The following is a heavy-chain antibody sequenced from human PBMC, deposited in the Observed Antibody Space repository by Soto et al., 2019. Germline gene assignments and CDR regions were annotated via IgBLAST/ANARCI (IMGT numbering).Heavy chain of an antibody. Sequence: QITLKESGPTLVKPTQTLTLTCTFPGFSLSARGVGVGWIRQPPGKALEWLALIYWKDDKRYSPSLQSRLTITKAASKNQVVFSMTNVDPADTATYYCAPSPWGAAPDYWGQGTLVTVSS. D-gene: IGHD3-16*01. J-gene: IGHJ4*02. CDR1: GFSLSARGVG. V-gene: IGHV2-5*01. CDR2: IYWKDDK. CDR3: APSPWGAAPDY.